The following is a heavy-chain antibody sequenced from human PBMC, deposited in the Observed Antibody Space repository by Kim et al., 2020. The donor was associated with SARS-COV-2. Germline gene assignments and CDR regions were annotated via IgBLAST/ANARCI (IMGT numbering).Heavy chain of an antibody. V-gene: IGHV3-48*03. Sequence: GGSLRLSCAASGFTFSSYEMNWVRQAPGKGLEWVSYISSSGSTIYYADSVKGRFTISRDNAKNSLYLQMNSLRAEDTAVYYCARATGSRLLEWLLRSSGMDVWGQGTTVTVSS. CDR1: GFTFSSYE. CDR2: ISSSGSTI. J-gene: IGHJ6*02. CDR3: ARATGSRLLEWLLRSSGMDV. D-gene: IGHD3-3*01.